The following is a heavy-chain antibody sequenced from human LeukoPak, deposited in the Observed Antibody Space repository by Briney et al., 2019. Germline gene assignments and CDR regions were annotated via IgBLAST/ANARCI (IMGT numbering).Heavy chain of an antibody. D-gene: IGHD3-22*01. J-gene: IGHJ4*02. CDR2: VNTNTGNP. V-gene: IGHV7-4-1*02. Sequence: ASLKVSCKASGYTFTSYAMSWVRQAPGQGLEWMGWVNTNTGNPTYAQGFTGRFVFSLDTSVSTAYLQISSLKAEDTAVYYCARTVYYYDSSGETNDYWAREPWSPSPQ. CDR1: GYTFTSYA. CDR3: ARTVYYYDSSGETNDY.